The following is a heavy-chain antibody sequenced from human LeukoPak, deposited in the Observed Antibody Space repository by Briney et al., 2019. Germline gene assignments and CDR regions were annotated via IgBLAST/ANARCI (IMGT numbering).Heavy chain of an antibody. CDR2: IYWNDDK. Sequence: SGPTLVNPTQTLTLTCTFSGFSLSTTGVGVGWIRQPSGKALEWLALIYWNDDKRYSPSLKSRLTITKDTSKNQVVLTMTNMDPVDTATYYCAHTFLWFAYFDYWGQGTLVTVSS. CDR3: AHTFLWFAYFDY. CDR1: GFSLSTTGVG. J-gene: IGHJ4*02. D-gene: IGHD3-10*01. V-gene: IGHV2-5*01.